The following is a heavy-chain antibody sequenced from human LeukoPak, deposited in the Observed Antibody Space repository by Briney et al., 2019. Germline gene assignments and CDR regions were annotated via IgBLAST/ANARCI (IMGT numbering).Heavy chain of an antibody. D-gene: IGHD2-8*01. J-gene: IGHJ4*02. V-gene: IGHV1-18*01. CDR3: ARDANGVLGDY. CDR2: ISVYSGNT. Sequence: ASVKVSCKASGYTFSSYGISWVRQAPGQGLEWMGWISVYSGNTNYAQRFQGRVTMTTDTSTSTAYMELRSLRSDDTAMYDCARDANGVLGDYWGQGTLVTVSS. CDR1: GYTFSSYG.